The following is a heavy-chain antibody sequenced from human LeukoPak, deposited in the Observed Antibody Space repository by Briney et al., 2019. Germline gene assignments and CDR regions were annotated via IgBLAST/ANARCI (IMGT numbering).Heavy chain of an antibody. CDR2: ISSSSSTI. Sequence: GGSLRLSCAASGFTFSSHSMNWVRQAPGKGLEWVSYISSSSSTIYYADSVKGRFTISRDDAKNSLYLQMNSLRAEDTAVYYCARGAYYYEDWGQGTLVTVSS. D-gene: IGHD3-22*01. CDR1: GFTFSSHS. J-gene: IGHJ4*02. CDR3: ARGAYYYED. V-gene: IGHV3-48*01.